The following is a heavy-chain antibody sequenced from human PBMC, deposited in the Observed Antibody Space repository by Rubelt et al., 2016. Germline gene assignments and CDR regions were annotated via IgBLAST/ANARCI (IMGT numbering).Heavy chain of an antibody. Sequence: QVQLVQSGSELKKPGASVKVSCKASGYTFTSYAMHWVRQAPGQRLEWMGWINAGNGNTKYSQKFQGRVTITRDTSASTAYMELRSLRSEDTAVYYCARGLGLGYSSSWFNWFDPWGQGTLVTVSS. D-gene: IGHD6-13*01. V-gene: IGHV1-3*01. CDR1: GYTFTSYA. CDR2: INAGNGNT. J-gene: IGHJ5*02. CDR3: ARGLGLGYSSSWFNWFDP.